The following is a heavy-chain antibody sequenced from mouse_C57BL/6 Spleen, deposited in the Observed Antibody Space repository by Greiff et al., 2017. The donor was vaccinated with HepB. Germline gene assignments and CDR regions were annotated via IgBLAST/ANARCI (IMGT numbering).Heavy chain of an antibody. V-gene: IGHV5-6*01. J-gene: IGHJ3*01. CDR3: ATFGSSYEAY. CDR2: ISSGGSYT. CDR1: GFTFSSYG. Sequence: EVKLVESGGDLVKPGGSLKLSCAASGFTFSSYGMSWVRQTPDKRLEWVATISSGGSYTYYPDSVKGRFTISRDNAKNTLYLQMSSLKSEDTAMYYCATFGSSYEAYWGQGTLVTVSA. D-gene: IGHD1-1*01.